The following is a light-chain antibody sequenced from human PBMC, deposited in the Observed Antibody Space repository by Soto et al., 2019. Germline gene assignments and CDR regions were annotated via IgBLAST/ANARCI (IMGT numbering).Light chain of an antibody. V-gene: IGKV3-20*01. Sequence: EIVLTQSPGTLSLSPGERATLSCRASQSVSSSSLAWYQHKPGQGPRLLIYGASSRATGIPDRFSGSGSGTDFTLTISRLEPEDFAVYYCQQYGSSLFTFGPGTKVDIK. CDR3: QQYGSSLFT. J-gene: IGKJ3*01. CDR2: GAS. CDR1: QSVSSSS.